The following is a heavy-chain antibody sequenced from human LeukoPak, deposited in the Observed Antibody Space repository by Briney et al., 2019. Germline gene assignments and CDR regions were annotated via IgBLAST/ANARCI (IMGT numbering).Heavy chain of an antibody. CDR3: ARESYCGGDCYAEYFQH. D-gene: IGHD2-21*02. J-gene: IGHJ1*01. Sequence: ASVKVSCTASGGTFSRYAISWVRQAPGQGLEWMGGIIPIFGTANYAQKFQGRVTITADESTSTAYMELSSLRSEDTAVYYCARESYCGGDCYAEYFQHWGQGTLVTVSS. CDR1: GGTFSRYA. CDR2: IIPIFGTA. V-gene: IGHV1-69*13.